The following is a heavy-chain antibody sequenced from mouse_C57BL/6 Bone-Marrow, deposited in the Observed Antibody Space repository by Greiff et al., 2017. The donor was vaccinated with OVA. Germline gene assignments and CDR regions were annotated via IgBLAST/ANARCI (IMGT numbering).Heavy chain of an antibody. D-gene: IGHD2-12*01. V-gene: IGHV5-4*01. J-gene: IGHJ2*01. CDR2: ISDGGSYT. CDR1: GFTFSSYA. Sequence: EVKLEESGGGLVKPGGSLKLSCAASGFTFSSYAMSWVRQTPEKRLEWVATISDGGSYTYYPDNVKGRFTISRDNAKNNLYLQMSHLKSEDTAMYYCARDYYKDYWGQGTTLTVSS. CDR3: ARDYYKDY.